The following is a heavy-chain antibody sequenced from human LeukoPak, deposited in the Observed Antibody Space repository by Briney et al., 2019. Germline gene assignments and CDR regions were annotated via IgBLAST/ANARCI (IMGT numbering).Heavy chain of an antibody. CDR2: INWDGGST. Sequence: GGSLRLSCAASGFTFDDYGMSWVRQAPGKGLEWVSGINWDGGSTAYADSVKGRFTISRDNAKNSLYLQMNSLRAGDTALYYCARAGIAAAGTAQIFDYWGQGTLVTVSS. J-gene: IGHJ4*02. D-gene: IGHD6-13*01. CDR3: ARAGIAAAGTAQIFDY. CDR1: GFTFDDYG. V-gene: IGHV3-20*04.